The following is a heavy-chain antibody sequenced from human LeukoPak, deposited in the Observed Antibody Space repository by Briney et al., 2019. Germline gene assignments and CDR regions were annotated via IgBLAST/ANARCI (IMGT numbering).Heavy chain of an antibody. J-gene: IGHJ5*02. D-gene: IGHD5-12*01. CDR1: GGSISTYY. Sequence: SETLSLTCTVPGGSISTYYWNWIRQPAGKGLEWIGRVYSTGNTYYNPSLKNRVTMSLDASKNQFSLNLRSVTAADTALYYCARYRSGYEGWFDPWGEGTLVTVSS. CDR2: VYSTGNT. CDR3: ARYRSGYEGWFDP. V-gene: IGHV4-4*07.